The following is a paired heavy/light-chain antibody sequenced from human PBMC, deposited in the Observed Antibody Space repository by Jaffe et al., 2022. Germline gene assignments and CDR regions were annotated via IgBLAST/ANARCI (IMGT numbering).Light chain of an antibody. J-gene: IGKJ5*01. CDR3: QQYSKWPPIT. Sequence: EIVMTQSPATLSVSPGERVTLSCRASQSVSSNLAWYQQRPGQAPRLLIFDISHRATGTPARFSASGSGTEFTLTISSLQSEDFAVYYCQQYSKWPPITFGQGTRLEIK. CDR2: DIS. CDR1: QSVSSN. V-gene: IGKV3-15*01.
Heavy chain of an antibody. CDR3: AKDTYFYASGTYYVSRTLYYMDV. CDR1: GFDLKNHA. J-gene: IGHJ6*03. Sequence: QVQLVESGGGVVQPGRSLTLSCVASGFDLKNHAMYWVRQAPGKGLEWVALLSYDGSDEYYADSVKGRFTISRDSSTNTLNLQMNSLRIEDTAVYYCAKDTYFYASGTYYVSRTLYYMDVWGNGTTVTVSS. D-gene: IGHD3-10*01. V-gene: IGHV3-30*18. CDR2: LSYDGSDE.